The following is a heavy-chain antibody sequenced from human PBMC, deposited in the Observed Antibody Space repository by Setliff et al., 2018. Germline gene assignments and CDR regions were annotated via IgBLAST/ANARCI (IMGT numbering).Heavy chain of an antibody. Sequence: SETLSLTCTVSGGSISSGGYYWSWIRQHPGKGLEWIGHIYTSWSTVYNPSLQSRVTISVDTSKNQFSLKLSSVTAADTAVYYCARGRAGHSGHWGQGTLVTVSS. D-gene: IGHD6-19*01. V-gene: IGHV4-31*03. CDR1: GGSISSGGYY. J-gene: IGHJ4*02. CDR3: ARGRAGHSGH. CDR2: IYTSWST.